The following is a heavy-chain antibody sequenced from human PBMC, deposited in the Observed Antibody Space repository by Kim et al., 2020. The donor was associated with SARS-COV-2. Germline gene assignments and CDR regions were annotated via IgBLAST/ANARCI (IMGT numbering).Heavy chain of an antibody. CDR3: ASQLAAAGYDAFDI. J-gene: IGHJ3*02. D-gene: IGHD6-13*01. Sequence: AQGFTGRFVFSLDTSVSTAYLQISSLKAEDTAVYYCASQLAAAGYDAFDIWGQGTMVTVSS. V-gene: IGHV7-4-1*02.